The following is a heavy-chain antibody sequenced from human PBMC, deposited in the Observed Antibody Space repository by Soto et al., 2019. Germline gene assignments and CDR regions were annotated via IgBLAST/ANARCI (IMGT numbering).Heavy chain of an antibody. J-gene: IGHJ6*02. V-gene: IGHV3-33*01. CDR2: IWYDGSNK. CDR3: ARAPSSYDFWSGYYVHYYGMDV. D-gene: IGHD3-3*01. CDR1: GFTFSSYG. Sequence: QVQLVESGGGVVQPGRSLRLSCAASGFTFSSYGMHWVRQAPGKGLEWVAVIWYDGSNKYYADSVKGRFTISRDNSKNTLYRQMNSLRAEDTAVYYCARAPSSYDFWSGYYVHYYGMDVWGQGTTVTVSS.